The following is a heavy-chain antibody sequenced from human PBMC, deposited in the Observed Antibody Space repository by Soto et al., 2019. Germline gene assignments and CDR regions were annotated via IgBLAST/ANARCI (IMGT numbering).Heavy chain of an antibody. CDR3: AREAGYCTSTSCSRLMGWFDP. CDR1: GDSISDYY. D-gene: IGHD2-2*01. Sequence: SSETLSLTCTVSGDSISDYYWNWIRQPAGKGLEWIGHISASGNTNYNPSLRSRVTMSVDTSKNQFSLKVTSVTAADTAVYFCAREAGYCTSTSCSRLMGWFDPWGRGTLVAVSS. CDR2: ISASGNT. J-gene: IGHJ5*02. V-gene: IGHV4-4*07.